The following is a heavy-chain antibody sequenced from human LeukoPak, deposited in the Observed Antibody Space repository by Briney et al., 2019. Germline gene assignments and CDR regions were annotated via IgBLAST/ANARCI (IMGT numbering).Heavy chain of an antibody. D-gene: IGHD1-26*01. CDR2: ITPILGIA. CDR1: GGTFTIYA. Sequence: AVTVSFKSSGGTFTIYAIIWVRQAPGQGLEWMGSITPILGIANYAQKFQGRVTITADKSTSTAYMELSSLRSEDTAVYYCARDPGATGAFDIWGQGTMVTVSS. V-gene: IGHV1-69*04. J-gene: IGHJ3*02. CDR3: ARDPGATGAFDI.